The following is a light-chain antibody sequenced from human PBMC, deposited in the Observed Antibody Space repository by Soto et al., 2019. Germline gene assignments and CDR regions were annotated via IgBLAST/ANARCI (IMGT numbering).Light chain of an antibody. CDR1: QGISSY. Sequence: AIRMTQSPSSLSASTGDRVTITCRASQGISSYLAWYQQKPGKAPKLLIYAASTLQSEVPSRFSGSGSGTDFTLTISCLQSEDFATYYCQQYYSYPRTFGQGTKGDIK. V-gene: IGKV1-8*01. CDR2: AAS. CDR3: QQYYSYPRT. J-gene: IGKJ1*01.